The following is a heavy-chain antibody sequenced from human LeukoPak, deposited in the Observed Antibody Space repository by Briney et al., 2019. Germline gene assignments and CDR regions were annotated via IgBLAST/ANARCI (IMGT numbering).Heavy chain of an antibody. J-gene: IGHJ3*02. Sequence: GASVKVSCKASGYTLTDYFIHWVRQAPGPGLEWMGCINPKNGDTNYAQDFQGRVTMTRDTSISTAYMDLSRLRSDDTAVYYCVRECCGADSFDIWGQGQWSPSLQ. CDR2: INPKNGDT. CDR3: VRECCGADSFDI. D-gene: IGHD2-21*01. CDR1: GYTLTDYF. V-gene: IGHV1-2*02.